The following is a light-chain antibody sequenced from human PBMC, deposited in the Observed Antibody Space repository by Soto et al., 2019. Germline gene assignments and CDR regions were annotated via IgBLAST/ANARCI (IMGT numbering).Light chain of an antibody. CDR1: QSVRSN. V-gene: IGKV3-15*01. CDR3: QRYNNWPLT. J-gene: IGKJ4*01. CDR2: GAS. Sequence: EIVITQSPATLSVSPGERVTLSCRASQSVRSNLAWYQQKPGQAPRLLIYGASTRATGLPARFSGSGSGTDFTLTINSLQSEDFAIYYCQRYNNWPLTFGGGTKVDIK.